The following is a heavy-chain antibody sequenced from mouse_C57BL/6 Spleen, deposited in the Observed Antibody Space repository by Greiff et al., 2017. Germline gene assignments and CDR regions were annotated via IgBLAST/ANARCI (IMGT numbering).Heavy chain of an antibody. J-gene: IGHJ3*01. V-gene: IGHV1-5*01. CDR3: TRDDDYDAWFAY. Sequence: VQLQQSGTVLARPGASVKMSCKTSGYTFTSYWMHWVKQRPGQGLEWIGAIYPGNSDTSYNQKFKGKAKLTAVTSASTAYMELSSLTNEDSAVYYCTRDDDYDAWFAYWGQGTLVTVSA. CDR1: GYTFTSYW. CDR2: IYPGNSDT. D-gene: IGHD2-4*01.